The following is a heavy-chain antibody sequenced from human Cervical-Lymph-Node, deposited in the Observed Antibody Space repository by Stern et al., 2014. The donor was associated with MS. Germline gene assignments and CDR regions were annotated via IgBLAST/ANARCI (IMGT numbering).Heavy chain of an antibody. Sequence: EVQLVESGGALVQPGGSLRLSCATSGFNFSAYAMTWVRQPPGKGPQWISYISSRSTTIQYADSVKGRFTISRDNARNSLFLQMNSLRDEDTAVYYCARGVLDYWGQGALVTVSS. CDR3: ARGVLDY. D-gene: IGHD3-16*01. CDR2: ISSRSTTI. CDR1: GFNFSAYA. V-gene: IGHV3-48*02. J-gene: IGHJ4*02.